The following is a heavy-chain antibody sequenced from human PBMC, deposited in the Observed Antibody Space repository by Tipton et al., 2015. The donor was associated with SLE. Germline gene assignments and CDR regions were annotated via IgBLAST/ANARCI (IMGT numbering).Heavy chain of an antibody. CDR1: GFTVSRND. CDR3: ARGSPDFDY. Sequence: SLRLSCAASGFTVSRNDMGWVRQAPGKGLEWFSVIYSGGSTYYADSVKGRFTISRDNSKNTLYLQMNSLRAEDTAVYYCARGSPDFDYWGQGTLVTVSS. J-gene: IGHJ4*02. CDR2: IYSGGST. V-gene: IGHV3-53*01.